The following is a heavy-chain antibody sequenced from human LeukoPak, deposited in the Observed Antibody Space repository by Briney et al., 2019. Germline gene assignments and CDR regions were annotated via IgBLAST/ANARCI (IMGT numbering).Heavy chain of an antibody. CDR1: GFAFSSYW. J-gene: IGHJ4*02. CDR3: ARVAVGAGTDYFDY. V-gene: IGHV3-74*01. Sequence: GGSLRLSCAASGFAFSSYWMHWVRQAPGQGLVWVSRITSDGYDRSYADSVKGRFTIARDNAKNTLYLQMTSLRVEDTAVYYCARVAVGAGTDYFDYWGQGTLVTVSS. CDR2: ITSDGYDR. D-gene: IGHD6-19*01.